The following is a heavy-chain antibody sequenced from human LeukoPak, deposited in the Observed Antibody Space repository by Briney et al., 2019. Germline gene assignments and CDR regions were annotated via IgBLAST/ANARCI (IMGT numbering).Heavy chain of an antibody. V-gene: IGHV4-59*01. CDR3: ARTGSTVTMLYPFDH. CDR2: IYYSGST. CDR1: GGSFSGYY. D-gene: IGHD4-17*01. Sequence: SETLSLTCAVYGGSFSGYYWSWIRQPPGKGLEWIGYIYYSGSTNYNPSLKSRVSISVDTSKNQFSLKLSSVTAADTAVYYCARTGSTVTMLYPFDHWGQGTLVTVSS. J-gene: IGHJ4*02.